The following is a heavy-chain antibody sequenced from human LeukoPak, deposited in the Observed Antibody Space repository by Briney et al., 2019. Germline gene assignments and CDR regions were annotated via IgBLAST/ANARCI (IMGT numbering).Heavy chain of an antibody. D-gene: IGHD3-9*01. Sequence: PAGTLRLSCAASGFTFSSGCMRCGRRDPAGEREWVSSISSSSRYIYYKESVKGRVTISVDNAKNSLYLPMTPLRAPDTALYYCARGYYDISVDPPTIDHWPQGTLVSVSS. V-gene: IGHV3-21*01. CDR2: ISSSSRYI. CDR1: GFTFSSGC. CDR3: ARGYYDISVDPPTIDH. J-gene: IGHJ4*02.